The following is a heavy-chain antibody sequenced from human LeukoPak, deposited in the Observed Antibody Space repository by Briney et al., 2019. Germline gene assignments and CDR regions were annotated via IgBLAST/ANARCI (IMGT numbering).Heavy chain of an antibody. V-gene: IGHV3-21*01. Sequence: GGSLRLSCAASGFTFSSYSMNWVRQAPGKGLEWVSSISSSSSYIYYADSVKGRFTISRDNAKNSPYLQMNSLRAEDTAVYYCARESYGDYVFDYWGQGTLVTVPS. J-gene: IGHJ4*02. CDR2: ISSSSSYI. CDR3: ARESYGDYVFDY. D-gene: IGHD4-17*01. CDR1: GFTFSSYS.